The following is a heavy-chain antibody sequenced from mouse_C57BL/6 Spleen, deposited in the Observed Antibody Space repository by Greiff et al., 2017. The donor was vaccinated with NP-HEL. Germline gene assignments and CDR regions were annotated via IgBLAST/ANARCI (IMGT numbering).Heavy chain of an antibody. V-gene: IGHV14-1*01. CDR3: TTATVVATGYFDV. Sequence: EVQLQQSGAELVRPGASVKLSCTASGFNIKDYYMHWVKQRPEQGLEWIGRIDPEDGDTEYAPKFQGKATMTADTSSNTAYLQLSSLTSEDTAVYYCTTATVVATGYFDVWGTGTTVTVSS. J-gene: IGHJ1*03. CDR1: GFNIKDYY. D-gene: IGHD1-1*01. CDR2: IDPEDGDT.